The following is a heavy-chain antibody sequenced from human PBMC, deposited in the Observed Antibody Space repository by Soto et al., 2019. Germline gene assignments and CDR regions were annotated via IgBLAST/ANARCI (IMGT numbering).Heavy chain of an antibody. D-gene: IGHD6-19*01. CDR3: AVGYSSGWYPGAFDI. J-gene: IGHJ3*02. CDR2: LSSNGGST. Sequence: EVQLVESGGGLVQPGGSLRLSCAASGFTFSSYAMHWVRQAPGKGLEYVSALSSNGGSTYYANSVKGRFTISRDNSKNTLYLQMGSLRAEDMDVYYCAVGYSSGWYPGAFDIWGQGTMVTVSS. CDR1: GFTFSSYA. V-gene: IGHV3-64*01.